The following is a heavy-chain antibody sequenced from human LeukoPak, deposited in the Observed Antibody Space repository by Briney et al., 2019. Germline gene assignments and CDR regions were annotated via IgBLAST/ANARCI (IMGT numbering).Heavy chain of an antibody. D-gene: IGHD2-2*01. V-gene: IGHV5-51*01. J-gene: IGHJ5*02. CDR3: ARQCSSTSCPTSQTSFDP. CDR2: IYPGDSDT. Sequence: GESLKISCKGSGYSFTSYWIGWVRPMPGKGLEWMGIIYPGDSDTRYSPSFQGQVTISADKSISTAYLQWSSLKASDTAMYYCARQCSSTSCPTSQTSFDPWGQGTLVTVSS. CDR1: GYSFTSYW.